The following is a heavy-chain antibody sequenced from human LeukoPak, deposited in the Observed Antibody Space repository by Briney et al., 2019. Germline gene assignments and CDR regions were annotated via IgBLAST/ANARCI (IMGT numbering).Heavy chain of an antibody. CDR1: GFTFSSYS. Sequence: TGGSLRLSCAASGFTFSSYSMNWVRQAPGKGLEWVSSISSSSSYIYYADSVKGRFTISRDNAKNSLYLQMNSLRAEDTAVYYCARDGQAYGSGSYLEHWGQGTLVTVSS. CDR3: ARDGQAYGSGSYLEH. CDR2: ISSSSSYI. J-gene: IGHJ1*01. D-gene: IGHD3-10*01. V-gene: IGHV3-21*01.